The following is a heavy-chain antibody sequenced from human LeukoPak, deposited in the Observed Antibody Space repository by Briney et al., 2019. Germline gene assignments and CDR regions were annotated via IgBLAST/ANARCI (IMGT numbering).Heavy chain of an antibody. CDR1: GGSISSYY. CDR2: IYYSGST. J-gene: IGHJ5*02. V-gene: IGHV4-59*01. D-gene: IGHD3-10*01. CDR3: ARGHYEFGELANWFDP. Sequence: KPSETLSLTCTVSGGSISSYYWSWIRQPPGKGLEWIGYIYYSGSTNYNPSLKSRVTISVDTSNNQFSLKLSSVTAADTAVYYCARGHYEFGELANWFDPWGQGTLVTVSS.